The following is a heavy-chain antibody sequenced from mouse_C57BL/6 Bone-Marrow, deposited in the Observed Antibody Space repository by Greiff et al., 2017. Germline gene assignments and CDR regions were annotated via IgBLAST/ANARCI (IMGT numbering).Heavy chain of an antibody. D-gene: IGHD2-5*01. J-gene: IGHJ2*01. Sequence: VQLQQSGAELVKPGASVKLSCTASGFNFKDYYMHWVKQRTEQGLEWIGRIDPEDGETKYAPKFQGKATITADTSSNTAYLQLSSLTSEDTAVYYGARSDDRYSNYGYFDDWGQGTTLTVSS. CDR3: ARSDDRYSNYGYFDD. CDR1: GFNFKDYY. V-gene: IGHV14-2*01. CDR2: IDPEDGET.